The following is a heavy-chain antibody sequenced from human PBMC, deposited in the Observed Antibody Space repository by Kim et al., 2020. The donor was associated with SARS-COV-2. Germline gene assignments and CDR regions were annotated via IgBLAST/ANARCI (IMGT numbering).Heavy chain of an antibody. J-gene: IGHJ6*02. V-gene: IGHV3-72*01. CDR3: ANNGMDV. CDR2: ANSYTT. Sequence: ANSYTTDYAASVKGRYTISRDDSKNSLYLQMNSLKTADTAVYYCANNGMDVWGQGTTVTVSS.